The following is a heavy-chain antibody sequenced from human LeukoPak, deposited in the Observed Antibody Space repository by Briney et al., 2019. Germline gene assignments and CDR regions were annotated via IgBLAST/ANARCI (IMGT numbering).Heavy chain of an antibody. V-gene: IGHV3-20*04. CDR1: GFTFSNAW. D-gene: IGHD1-26*01. Sequence: RPGGSLRLSCAASGFTFSNAWMSWVRQAPGKGLEWVSGINWNGGSTGYADSVKGRFTISRDNAKNSLYLQMNGLRAEDTALYYCAREALIVGAAFDYWGQGILVTVSS. J-gene: IGHJ4*02. CDR3: AREALIVGAAFDY. CDR2: INWNGGST.